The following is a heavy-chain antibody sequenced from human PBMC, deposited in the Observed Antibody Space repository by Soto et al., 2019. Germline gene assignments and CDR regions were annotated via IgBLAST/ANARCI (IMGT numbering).Heavy chain of an antibody. Sequence: PSETLSLTCTVSGATITSFSWNWIRQSAGKGLEWIGRISTTGNTHYNPSLESRVTMSLDTSKNQFSLKLTSVTAVDTAVYYCEGESGENWSYEAYWGQGTLVTGSS. J-gene: IGHJ4*02. V-gene: IGHV4-4*07. CDR2: ISTTGNT. CDR3: EGESGENWSYEAY. CDR1: GATITSFS. D-gene: IGHD1-7*01.